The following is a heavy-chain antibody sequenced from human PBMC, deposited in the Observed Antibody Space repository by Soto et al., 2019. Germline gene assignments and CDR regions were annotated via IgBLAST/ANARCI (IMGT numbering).Heavy chain of an antibody. CDR2: IYYSGST. J-gene: IGHJ4*02. CDR3: ARGRPGYSSSSDY. D-gene: IGHD6-6*01. V-gene: IGHV4-59*01. CDR1: GGSISSYY. Sequence: SEALSLTCTVSGGSISSYYWSWIRQPPGKGLEWIGYIYYSGSTNYNPSLKSRVTISVDTSKNQFSLKLSSVTAADTAVYYCARGRPGYSSSSDYWGQGTLVTVSS.